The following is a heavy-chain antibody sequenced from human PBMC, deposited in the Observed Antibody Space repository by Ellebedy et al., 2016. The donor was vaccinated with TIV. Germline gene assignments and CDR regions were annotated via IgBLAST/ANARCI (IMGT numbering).Heavy chain of an antibody. CDR2: ITSGGTII. Sequence: GESLKISCAASGFTFSNYYMNWIRLAPGKGLEWISYITSGGTIIYYADSVKGRFTISRDNAKNSVCLQMRSLRAEDTAVYYCARPPAAVAGQDYWGQGTPVTVSS. D-gene: IGHD6-19*01. J-gene: IGHJ4*02. V-gene: IGHV3-11*01. CDR1: GFTFSNYY. CDR3: ARPPAAVAGQDY.